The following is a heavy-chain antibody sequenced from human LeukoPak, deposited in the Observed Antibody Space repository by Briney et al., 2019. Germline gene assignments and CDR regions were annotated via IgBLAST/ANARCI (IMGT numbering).Heavy chain of an antibody. V-gene: IGHV1-46*01. J-gene: IGHJ4*02. CDR2: INPSGGST. CDR1: GYTFTSYY. Sequence: ASVKVSCKASGYTFTSYYMHWVRQAPGQGLEWMGIINPSGGSTSYAQKFQGRVTMTRDTSTSTVYMELSSLRSEDTAVYYCATDRYDILTGYVWGQGTLVTVSS. CDR3: ATDRYDILTGYV. D-gene: IGHD3-9*01.